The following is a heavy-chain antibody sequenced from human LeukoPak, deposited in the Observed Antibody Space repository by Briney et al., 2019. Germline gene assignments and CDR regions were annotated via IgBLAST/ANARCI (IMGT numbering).Heavy chain of an antibody. Sequence: ASVKVSCKASGYAFSSYGISWVRQAPGQGLEWMGWISGYNGNTNYAQKFQGRVTMTRDTSISTAYMELSRLRSDDTAVYYCARGGYYDSSGSTVNWGQGTLVTVSS. J-gene: IGHJ4*02. D-gene: IGHD3-22*01. CDR2: ISGYNGNT. CDR1: GYAFSSYG. CDR3: ARGGYYDSSGSTVN. V-gene: IGHV1-18*01.